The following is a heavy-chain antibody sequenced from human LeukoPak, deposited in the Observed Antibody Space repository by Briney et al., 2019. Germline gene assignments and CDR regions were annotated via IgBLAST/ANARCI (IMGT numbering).Heavy chain of an antibody. CDR1: GYTFTGYY. V-gene: IGHV1-2*06. CDR2: INLNSGGT. CDR3: ARGTSDSSGYYDY. J-gene: IGHJ4*02. D-gene: IGHD3-22*01. Sequence: ASVTVSCKASGYTFTGYYMHWVRQAPGQGLEWMGRINLNSGGTNYAQKFQGRVTMTRDTSISTAYMELSRLRSDDTAVYYCARGTSDSSGYYDYWGQGTLVTVSS.